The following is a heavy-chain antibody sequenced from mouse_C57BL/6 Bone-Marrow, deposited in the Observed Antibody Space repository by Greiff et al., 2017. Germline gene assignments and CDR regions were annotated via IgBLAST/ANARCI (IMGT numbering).Heavy chain of an antibody. CDR2: IYPGSGNT. CDR1: GYSFTSYY. J-gene: IGHJ3*01. CDR3: ALGRAWCAN. Sequence: LVESGPALVMPGASVKISCMASGYSFTSYYIHWVKQRPGQGLVWIGWIYPGSGNTKYNEKFKGKATLTADTSSSTAYMQLSSLTSEDSAVYDCALGRAWCANWDQGTLVTVSA. D-gene: IGHD4-1*01. V-gene: IGHV1-66*01.